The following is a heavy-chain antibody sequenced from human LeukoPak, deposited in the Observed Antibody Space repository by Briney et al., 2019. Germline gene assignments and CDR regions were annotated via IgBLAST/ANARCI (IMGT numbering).Heavy chain of an antibody. CDR3: ATEMATAIGY. Sequence: SETLSLTCAVYGGSFSGYYWSWIRQPPGKGLEWIGEINHSGSTNYNPSLKSRVTISADTSKNQFSLKLSSVTAADTAVYYCATEMATAIGYWGQGTLVTVSS. CDR2: INHSGST. D-gene: IGHD5-24*01. J-gene: IGHJ4*02. V-gene: IGHV4-34*01. CDR1: GGSFSGYY.